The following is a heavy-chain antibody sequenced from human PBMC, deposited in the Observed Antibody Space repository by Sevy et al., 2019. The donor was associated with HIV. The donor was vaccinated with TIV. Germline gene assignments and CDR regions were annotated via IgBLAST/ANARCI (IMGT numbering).Heavy chain of an antibody. CDR2: ISSSSSTI. CDR3: ARDGGAPAAPYYYGMDV. J-gene: IGHJ6*02. V-gene: IGHV3-48*02. Sequence: GGSLRLSCAASGFTFSSHSMNWVRQAPGKGLEWVSYISSSSSTIYYADSVKGRFTISRDNAKNSLYLQMNSLRDEDTAVYYCARDGGAPAAPYYYGMDVWGQGTTVTVS. CDR1: GFTFSSHS. D-gene: IGHD3-16*01.